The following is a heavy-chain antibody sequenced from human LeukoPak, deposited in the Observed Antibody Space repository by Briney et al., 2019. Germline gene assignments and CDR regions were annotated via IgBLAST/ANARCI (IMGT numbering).Heavy chain of an antibody. Sequence: GGSLRLSCAASGFTFSSYTVNWIRQAPGKGLEWVSSISGSSYYIYYADSVRGRFTISRDNAKNSAYLQMNSLRAEDTAVYYCAKSSARWVLAAAGHFDYWGQGTLVTVSS. J-gene: IGHJ4*02. CDR1: GFTFSSYT. V-gene: IGHV3-21*04. CDR2: ISGSSYYI. CDR3: AKSSARWVLAAAGHFDY. D-gene: IGHD6-13*01.